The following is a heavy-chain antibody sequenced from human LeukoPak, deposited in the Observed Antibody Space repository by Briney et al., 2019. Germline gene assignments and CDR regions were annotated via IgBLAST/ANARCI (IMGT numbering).Heavy chain of an antibody. V-gene: IGHV4-59*01. J-gene: IGHJ6*02. CDR1: GGSIRSYY. D-gene: IGHD1-26*01. Sequence: PSETLSLTCTVSGGSIRSYYWTWIRQPPGKGLDWIGYIYYSGSTNYNPSLKSRVTISVDTSKNQFSLKLSSVTAADTAVYYCARDSTALYGGGYYYYGMDVWGQGTTVTVSS. CDR3: ARDSTALYGGGYYYYGMDV. CDR2: IYYSGST.